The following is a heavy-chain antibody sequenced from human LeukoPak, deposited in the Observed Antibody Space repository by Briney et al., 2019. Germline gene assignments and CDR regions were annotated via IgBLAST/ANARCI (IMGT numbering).Heavy chain of an antibody. Sequence: GGSLRLSCAASGFTFSSYAMSWVRQAPGKGLEWVSYISTSSSIIYYADSVKGRFTISRDDAKNSVSLQMNSLRAEDTAVYYCIKDMGYCSGGSCYRWFDSWGQGTLVTVSS. CDR3: IKDMGYCSGGSCYRWFDS. CDR2: ISTSSSII. CDR1: GFTFSSYA. V-gene: IGHV3-48*01. D-gene: IGHD2-15*01. J-gene: IGHJ5*01.